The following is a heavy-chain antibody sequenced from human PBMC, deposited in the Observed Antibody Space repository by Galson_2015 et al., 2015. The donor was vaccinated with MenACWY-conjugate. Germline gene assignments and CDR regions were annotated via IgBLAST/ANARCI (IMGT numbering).Heavy chain of an antibody. CDR3: ARDHNWSFDS. V-gene: IGHV3-74*01. Sequence: SLRLSCAASGFTLNNYWMLWVRQPPVRGLEWISYIKADGTFSNYAVSVKGRFTISTDNAKNMVYLQMDGLGDEDTAVYFCARDHNWSFDSWGQGTLVTVSS. J-gene: IGHJ4*02. CDR2: IKADGTFS. D-gene: IGHD1-1*01. CDR1: GFTLNNYW.